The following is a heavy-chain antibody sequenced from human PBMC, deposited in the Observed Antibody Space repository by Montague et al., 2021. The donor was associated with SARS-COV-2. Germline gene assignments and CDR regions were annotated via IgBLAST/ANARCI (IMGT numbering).Heavy chain of an antibody. V-gene: IGHV4-34*01. Sequence: SETLSLTCAVYGGSFTDFYWTWIRLPPGKRPEWIGESNDRGSSNYNPSLQNRVTISVDKSKNQISLKLTSVTAADTATYYCARGQVTVFAILIAFPAAWAIDVWGQGTSVTVSP. CDR3: ARGQVTVFAILIAFPAAWAIDV. D-gene: IGHD3-16*02. CDR1: GGSFTDFY. CDR2: SNDRGSS. J-gene: IGHJ3*01.